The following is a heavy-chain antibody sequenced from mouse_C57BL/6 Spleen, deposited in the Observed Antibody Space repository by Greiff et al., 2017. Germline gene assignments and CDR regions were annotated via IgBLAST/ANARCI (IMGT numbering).Heavy chain of an antibody. V-gene: IGHV1-50*01. CDR2: IDPSDSYT. CDR1: GYTFTSYW. CDR3: ARWLYYYSIFGGYFDV. D-gene: IGHD2-5*01. J-gene: IGHJ1*03. Sequence: QVQLQQPGAELVKPGASVKLSCKASGYTFTSYWMQWVKQRPGQGLEWIGEIDPSDSYTNYTPKFKGKATLTVDTSSSTAYMQLISLTSVDSAVYYCARWLYYYSIFGGYFDVWGTGTTVTVSS.